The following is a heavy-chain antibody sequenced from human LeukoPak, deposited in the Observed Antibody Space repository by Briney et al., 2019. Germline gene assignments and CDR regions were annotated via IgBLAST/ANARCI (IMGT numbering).Heavy chain of an antibody. CDR3: ARDSTYTMDL. V-gene: IGHV3-74*03. J-gene: IGHJ6*02. CDR2: IKSYADGSGT. Sequence: PGGSLRLSCAVSGFTFSGFWMSWSRQAPGKGLVWVSCIKSYADGSGTTYADSVKGRFTISRDDARNTVYLQINSLRAEDTAVYYCARDSTYTMDLWGRGTTVTVSS. CDR1: GFTFSGFW. D-gene: IGHD2/OR15-2a*01.